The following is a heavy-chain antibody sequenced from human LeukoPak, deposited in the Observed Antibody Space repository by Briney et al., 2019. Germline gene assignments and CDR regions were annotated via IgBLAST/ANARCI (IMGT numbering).Heavy chain of an antibody. J-gene: IGHJ4*02. Sequence: ASVKVSCKASGYTFTNYGISWVRQAPGQGLEWMGWISAYNGNTNYAQKFQGRVTMTTDTSTSTAYMELRSLRSDDTAVYYCAREERPIAVAANYFDYWGQGTLVTVSS. CDR1: GYTFTNYG. CDR2: ISAYNGNT. V-gene: IGHV1-18*01. CDR3: AREERPIAVAANYFDY. D-gene: IGHD6-19*01.